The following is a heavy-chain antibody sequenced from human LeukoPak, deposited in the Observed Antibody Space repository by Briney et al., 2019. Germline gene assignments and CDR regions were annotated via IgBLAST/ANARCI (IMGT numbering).Heavy chain of an antibody. D-gene: IGHD6-13*01. CDR2: INSDGSST. CDR3: ARDLSTRSSSLDC. CDR1: GFTFSSYW. V-gene: IGHV3-74*01. Sequence: PGGSLRLSCAASGFTFSSYWMHWVRQAPGEGLVWVSRINSDGSSTNYADSVKGRFTISRDNAKNTLFLQMNSLRAEDTAVYYCARDLSTRSSSLDCWGQGTLVTVSS. J-gene: IGHJ4*02.